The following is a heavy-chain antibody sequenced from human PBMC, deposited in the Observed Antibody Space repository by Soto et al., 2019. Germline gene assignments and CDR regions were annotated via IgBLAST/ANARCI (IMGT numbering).Heavy chain of an antibody. CDR3: ARGSITMFH. CDR1: DGSSSGYY. CDR2: INPSGTP. D-gene: IGHD3-10*02. Sequence: QVQLQQWGAGLLKPSETLSLTCTVYDGSSSGYYWSWVRQPPGKGLEWIGEINPSGTPNYNPSLKSRVTISVDTSNNQFSLNVNSVTAADTAVYYCARGSITMFHWGQGTLVTVSS. J-gene: IGHJ4*02. V-gene: IGHV4-34*01.